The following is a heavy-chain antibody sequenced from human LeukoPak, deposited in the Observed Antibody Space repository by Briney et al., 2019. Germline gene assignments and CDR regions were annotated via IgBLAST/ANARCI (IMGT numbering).Heavy chain of an antibody. CDR2: IYHSGST. J-gene: IGHJ5*02. CDR3: ARTENYIPEDWFDP. Sequence: SETLSLTCAVPGGSISSSNWWSWVRQPPGKGLEWIGEIYHSGSTNYNPSLKSRVTLSVDTSKNQFSLKLSSVTAADTAVYYCARTENYIPEDWFDPWGQGTLVTVSS. D-gene: IGHD5-24*01. V-gene: IGHV4-4*02. CDR1: GGSISSSNW.